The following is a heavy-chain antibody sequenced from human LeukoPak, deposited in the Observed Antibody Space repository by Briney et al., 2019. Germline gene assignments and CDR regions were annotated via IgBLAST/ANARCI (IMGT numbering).Heavy chain of an antibody. CDR3: ARGIVGAAGAFDI. D-gene: IGHD1-26*01. CDR1: GGTFSSYA. V-gene: IGHV1-69*05. CDR2: IIPIFGTA. J-gene: IGHJ3*02. Sequence: SVKVSRKASGGTFSSYAISWVRQAPGQGLEWMGRIIPIFGTANYAQKFQGRVTITTDESTSTAYMELSSLRSEDTAVYYCARGIVGAAGAFDIWGQGTMVTVSS.